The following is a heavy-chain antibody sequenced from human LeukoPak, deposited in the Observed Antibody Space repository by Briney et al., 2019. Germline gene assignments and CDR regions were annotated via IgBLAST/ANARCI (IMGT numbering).Heavy chain of an antibody. CDR1: GFTFNNYG. CDR2: IWYDGSNK. CDR3: AKDRYSNYGNWFDP. J-gene: IGHJ5*02. Sequence: PGGSLRLSCAASGFTFNNYGMHWVRQAPGKGLEWVAVIWYDGSNKHYADSVKGRFTISRDNSKNTLYLQMISLRAEDTAVYYCAKDRYSNYGNWFDPWGQGTLVTV. V-gene: IGHV3-33*06. D-gene: IGHD4-11*01.